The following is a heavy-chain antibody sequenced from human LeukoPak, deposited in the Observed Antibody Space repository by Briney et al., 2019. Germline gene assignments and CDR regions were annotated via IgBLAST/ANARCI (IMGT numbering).Heavy chain of an antibody. CDR2: INHSGST. CDR3: ARDPQPWAFDI. Sequence: SETLSLTCAVYGGSFSGYYWSWIRQPPGKGLEWIGEINHSGSTNYNPSLKSRVTISVDTSKNQFSLKLSSVTAADTAVYYCARDPQPWAFDIWGQGTMVTVSS. CDR1: GGSFSGYY. D-gene: IGHD6-13*01. V-gene: IGHV4-34*01. J-gene: IGHJ3*02.